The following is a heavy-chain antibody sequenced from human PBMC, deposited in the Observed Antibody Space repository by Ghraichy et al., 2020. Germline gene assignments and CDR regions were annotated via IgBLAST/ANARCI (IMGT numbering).Heavy chain of an antibody. CDR1: GGSFSGYY. CDR3: ARGRSHTYYYDSRGRFDY. CDR2: INHSGST. J-gene: IGHJ4*02. Sequence: SQTLSLTCAVYGGSFSGYYWSWIRQPPGKGLEWIGEINHSGSTNYNPSLKSRVTISVDTSKNQFSLKLSSVTAADTAVYYCARGRSHTYYYDSRGRFDYWGQGTLVTVSS. V-gene: IGHV4-34*01. D-gene: IGHD3-22*01.